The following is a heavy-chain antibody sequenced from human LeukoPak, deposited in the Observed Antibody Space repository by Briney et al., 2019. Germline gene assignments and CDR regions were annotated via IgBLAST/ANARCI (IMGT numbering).Heavy chain of an antibody. CDR2: IIPTFGTA. CDR3: ASSHSKSYYYYYYMDV. D-gene: IGHD4-11*01. CDR1: GGTFSSYA. J-gene: IGHJ6*03. Sequence: SVKVSCKASGGTFSSYAISWVRQAPGQGLEWMGGIIPTFGTANYAQKFQGRVTITTDESTSTAYMELSSLRSEDTAVYYCASSHSKSYYYYYYMDVWGKGTTVTVSS. V-gene: IGHV1-69*05.